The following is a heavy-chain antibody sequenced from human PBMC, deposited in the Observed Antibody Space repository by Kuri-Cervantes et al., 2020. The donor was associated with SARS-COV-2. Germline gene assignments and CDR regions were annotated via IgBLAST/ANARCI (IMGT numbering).Heavy chain of an antibody. Sequence: GESLKISCAASGFTFSSYAMGWVRQAPGKGLEWVSAISGSGGSTYYADSVKGRFTISRDNSKNTLYLQMNSLRAEDTAVYYCAGLYSSSWSYDYWGQGTLVTVSS. CDR1: GFTFSSYA. J-gene: IGHJ4*02. D-gene: IGHD6-13*01. V-gene: IGHV3-23*01. CDR3: AGLYSSSWSYDY. CDR2: ISGSGGST.